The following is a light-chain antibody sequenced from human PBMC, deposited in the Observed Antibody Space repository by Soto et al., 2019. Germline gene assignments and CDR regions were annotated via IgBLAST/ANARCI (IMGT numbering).Light chain of an antibody. CDR2: AAS. V-gene: IGKV3-11*01. Sequence: EIALTQSPATLTLSPGERATLYCRASQSISTYLAWYQQKPGQAPRLLFYAASSRATGIPARFSGSGSGTDFTLTISSLEPEDFAVYYCQQRRNWPITFGQGTRLEI. J-gene: IGKJ5*01. CDR1: QSISTY. CDR3: QQRRNWPIT.